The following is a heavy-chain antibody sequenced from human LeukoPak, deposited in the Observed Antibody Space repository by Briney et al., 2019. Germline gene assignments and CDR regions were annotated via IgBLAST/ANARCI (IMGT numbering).Heavy chain of an antibody. J-gene: IGHJ4*02. D-gene: IGHD1-20*01. CDR2: IYYSGST. CDR3: VRLQAVTGNFDY. Sequence: SETLSLTCTVSGGSISSHYWSWIRQPPGKGLEYIGYIYYSGSTNYNPSLKSGVTISVDTPKNQFSLKLSSVTAADTAVYYCVRLQAVTGNFDYWGQGALVTVSS. CDR1: GGSISSHY. V-gene: IGHV4-59*11.